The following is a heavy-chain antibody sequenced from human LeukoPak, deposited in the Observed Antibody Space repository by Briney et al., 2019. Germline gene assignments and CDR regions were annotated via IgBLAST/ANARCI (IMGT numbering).Heavy chain of an antibody. CDR3: ARLAYYYDSSGYRRVYYFDY. CDR1: GYSFTSYW. D-gene: IGHD3-22*01. V-gene: IGHV5-51*01. J-gene: IGHJ4*02. Sequence: GESLKISCKGSGYSFTSYWIGWVRQMPGEGLEWMGIIYPGDSDTRYSPSFQGQVTISADKSISTAYLQWSSLKASDTAMYYCARLAYYYDSSGYRRVYYFDYWGQGTLVTVSS. CDR2: IYPGDSDT.